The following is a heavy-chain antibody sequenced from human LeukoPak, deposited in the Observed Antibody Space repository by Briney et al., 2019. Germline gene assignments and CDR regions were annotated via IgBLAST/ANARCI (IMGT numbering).Heavy chain of an antibody. CDR1: GYTFTNSY. CDR2: INRNNGGT. J-gene: IGHJ5*02. V-gene: IGHV1-2*02. Sequence: GAAVKVSCKASGYTFTNSYMHWVRQGPGQRLEWGGWINRNNGGTNHAQKFQGRVTMTSDTSIRTAYMEVNSPRFDDTAVYYCARTAGGSGRWGDNWFDPWGQGTLVTVSS. D-gene: IGHD3-10*01. CDR3: ARTAGGSGRWGDNWFDP.